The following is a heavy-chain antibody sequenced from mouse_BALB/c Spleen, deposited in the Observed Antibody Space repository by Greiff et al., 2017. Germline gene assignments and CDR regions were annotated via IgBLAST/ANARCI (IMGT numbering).Heavy chain of an antibody. CDR3: ARHGTGLRAMDY. V-gene: IGHV2-6-2*01. D-gene: IGHD3-3*01. CDR2: IWSDGST. CDR1: GFSLTSYG. J-gene: IGHJ4*01. Sequence: QVQLKQSGPDLVAPSQSLSITCTVSGFSLTSYGVHWVRQPPGKGLEWLVVIWSDGSTTYNSALKSRLSISKDNSKSQVFLKMNSLQTDETAMYYCARHGTGLRAMDYWGQGTSVTVSS.